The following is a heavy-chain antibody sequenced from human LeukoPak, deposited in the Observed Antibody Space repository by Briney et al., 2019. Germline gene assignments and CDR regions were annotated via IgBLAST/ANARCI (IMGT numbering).Heavy chain of an antibody. J-gene: IGHJ6*02. V-gene: IGHV3-30-3*01. CDR3: ARDLWGMDV. CDR2: ISYDGSNK. CDR1: GFTFSSYA. D-gene: IGHD3-10*01. Sequence: GGSLGLSCAASGFTFSSYAMHWVRQAPGKGLEWVAVISYDGSNKYYADSVKGRFTISRDNSKNTLYLQMNSLRAEDTAVYYCARDLWGMDVWGQGTTVTVSS.